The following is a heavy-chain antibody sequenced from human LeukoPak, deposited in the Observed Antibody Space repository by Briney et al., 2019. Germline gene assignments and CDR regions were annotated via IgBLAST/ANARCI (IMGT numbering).Heavy chain of an antibody. CDR1: GFTFSSYA. J-gene: IGHJ4*02. CDR2: ISSLGDNT. D-gene: IGHD1-1*01. CDR3: ARAETATFDY. V-gene: IGHV3-64*01. Sequence: GWSLRLSCAASGFTFSSYAMHWVRQAPGKGLEYVSAISSLGDNTYYAISVKGRFTISRDNSKNTLYLQMGSLRAEDMAVYYCARAETATFDYWGQGTLVTVSS.